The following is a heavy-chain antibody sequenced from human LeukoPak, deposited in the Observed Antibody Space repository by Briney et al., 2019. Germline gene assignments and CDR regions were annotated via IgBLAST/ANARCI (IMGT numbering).Heavy chain of an antibody. J-gene: IGHJ4*02. CDR1: GFTFSSYA. Sequence: GGSLRLSCAASGFTFSSYAMSWVRRAPGKGLEWVSAISGSGGSTYYADSVKGRFTISRDNSKNTLYLQMNSLRAEDTAVYYCANIWRVWLLPNTSDYWGQGTLVTVSS. CDR2: ISGSGGST. CDR3: ANIWRVWLLPNTSDY. D-gene: IGHD2-15*01. V-gene: IGHV3-23*01.